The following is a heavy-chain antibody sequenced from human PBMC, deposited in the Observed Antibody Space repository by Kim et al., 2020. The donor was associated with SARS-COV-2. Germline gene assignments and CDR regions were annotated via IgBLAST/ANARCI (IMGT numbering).Heavy chain of an antibody. V-gene: IGHV3-30*04. J-gene: IGHJ4*02. CDR3: ARDPTSGYMGYFDY. Sequence: GGSLRLSCTASRFTFSSYAMHWVRQAPGKGLEWVAVISYDGSNKYYADSVKGRFTISRDNSKNTLFLQMNSLRAEDTAVYYCARDPTSGYMGYFDYWGQGTLVTVSS. D-gene: IGHD3-22*01. CDR2: ISYDGSNK. CDR1: RFTFSSYA.